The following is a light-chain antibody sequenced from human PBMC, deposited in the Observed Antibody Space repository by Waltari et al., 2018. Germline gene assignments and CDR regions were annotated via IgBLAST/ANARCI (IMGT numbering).Light chain of an antibody. CDR1: SGSAPRTSS. J-gene: IGLJ3*02. CDR2: KGI. Sequence: HTVGTPDTSLSGAHGGTGTPTCALTSGSAPRTSSPPWYQQPPGQPPRTLVYKGISRSSGVPDRFSGSILGNTAALTITGAQADDESDYYCSMYMGSGVWVFGGGTKLTVL. V-gene: IGLV8-61*01. CDR3: SMYMGSGVWV.